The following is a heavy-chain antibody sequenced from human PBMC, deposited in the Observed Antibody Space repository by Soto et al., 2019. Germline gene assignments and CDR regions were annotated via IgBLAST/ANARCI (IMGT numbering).Heavy chain of an antibody. J-gene: IGHJ6*02. V-gene: IGHV4-59*01. Sequence: SETLSLTCTVSGGSISSYYWSWIRQPPGKGLEWIGYIYYSGSTNYNPSLKSRVTISVDTSKNQFSLKLSSVTAADTAVYYCARDLRYNWIGDYYGMDVWGQGTTVTVS. D-gene: IGHD1-20*01. CDR1: GGSISSYY. CDR3: ARDLRYNWIGDYYGMDV. CDR2: IYYSGST.